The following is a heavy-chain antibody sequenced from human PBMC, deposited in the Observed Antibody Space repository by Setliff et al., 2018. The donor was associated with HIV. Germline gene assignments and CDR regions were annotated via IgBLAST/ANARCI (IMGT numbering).Heavy chain of an antibody. CDR2: ISGSGYP. CDR1: GFTFTNYA. J-gene: IGHJ3*01. CDR3: AKQRYYDGNDGFDV. V-gene: IGHV3-23*01. D-gene: IGHD3-3*01. Sequence: GGSLRLSCAASGFTFTNYAINWVRLAPGKGLEWVSSISGSGYPYYADSVKGRFTISRDNSKNTLFLQMDSLRAEDTALYYCAKQRYYDGNDGFDVWGQGTMVTVSS.